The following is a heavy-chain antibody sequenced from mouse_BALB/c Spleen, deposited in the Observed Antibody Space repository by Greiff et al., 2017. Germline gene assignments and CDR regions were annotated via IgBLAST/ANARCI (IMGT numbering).Heavy chain of an antibody. CDR3: ARVTKFMDY. J-gene: IGHJ4*01. CDR1: GFTFSSYG. V-gene: IGHV5-6*01. Sequence: EVMLVESGGDLVKPGGSLKLSCAASGFTFSSYGMSWVRQTPDKRLEWVATISSGGSYTYYPDSVKGRFTISRDNAKNTLYLQMSSLKSEDTAMYYCARVTKFMDYWGQGTSVTVSS. D-gene: IGHD2-12*01. CDR2: ISSGGSYT.